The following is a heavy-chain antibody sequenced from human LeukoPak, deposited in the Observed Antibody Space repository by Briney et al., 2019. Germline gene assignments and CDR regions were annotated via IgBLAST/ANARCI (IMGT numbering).Heavy chain of an antibody. CDR2: INHSGST. Sequence: PSETLSLTCAVYGGSFSGYYWSWIRQPPGKGLEWIGEINHSGSTNYNPSLKSRVTISVDTSKNQFSLKLSSVTAADTAVYYCASRSPWIQLWITRDYWGQGTLVTVSS. V-gene: IGHV4-34*01. D-gene: IGHD5-18*01. J-gene: IGHJ4*02. CDR3: ASRSPWIQLWITRDY. CDR1: GGSFSGYY.